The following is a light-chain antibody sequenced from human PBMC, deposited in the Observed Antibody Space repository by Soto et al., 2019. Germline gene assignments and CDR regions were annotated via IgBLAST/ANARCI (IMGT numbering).Light chain of an antibody. Sequence: EIVMTQSPASLSVSPGERVTLSCRAGQGVTTNFAWYQQKSGQSPRLLIYDVYTRATGVPARFSGTGSETDFTLTISGLQSEDSAVYFCQQYNNWPFSVGQGTRLEIK. CDR2: DVY. CDR1: QGVTTN. J-gene: IGKJ5*01. V-gene: IGKV3-15*01. CDR3: QQYNNWPFS.